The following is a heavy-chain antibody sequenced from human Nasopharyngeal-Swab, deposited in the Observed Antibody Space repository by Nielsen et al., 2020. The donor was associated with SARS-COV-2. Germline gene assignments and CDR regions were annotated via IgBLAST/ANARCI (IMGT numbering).Heavy chain of an antibody. J-gene: IGHJ5*02. Sequence: ASVQVSCKASGYTFTSYGISWVRQAPGQGLEWMGWISAYNGNTNYAQKLQGRVTMTTDTSTSTAYMELRSLRSDDTAVYYCARIRITMVRGVIMYRWFDPWGQGTLVTVSS. D-gene: IGHD3-10*01. CDR3: ARIRITMVRGVIMYRWFDP. CDR1: GYTFTSYG. V-gene: IGHV1-18*01. CDR2: ISAYNGNT.